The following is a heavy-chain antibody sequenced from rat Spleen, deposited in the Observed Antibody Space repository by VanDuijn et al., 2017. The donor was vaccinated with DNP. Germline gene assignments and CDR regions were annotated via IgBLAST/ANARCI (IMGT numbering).Heavy chain of an antibody. J-gene: IGHJ3*01. CDR3: ARVGRGTNWFAH. Sequence: EVQLVESGGGSVQPGRSLKLSCAASGFTFSDYYMAWVRQAPTKGLEWVAYIRYDGSRTYYGDSVKGRFTVSRDNPKTTLYLQMNSLRSEDTATYYCARVGRGTNWFAHWGQGTLVTVSS. D-gene: IGHD4-3*01. CDR1: GFTFSDYY. CDR2: IRYDGSRT. V-gene: IGHV5-22*01.